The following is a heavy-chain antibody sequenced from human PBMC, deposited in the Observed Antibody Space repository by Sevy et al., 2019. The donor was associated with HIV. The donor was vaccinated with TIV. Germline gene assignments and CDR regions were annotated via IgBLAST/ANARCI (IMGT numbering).Heavy chain of an antibody. CDR3: AKEYYYDSSGSVGAFDI. CDR1: GFTFSSYA. J-gene: IGHJ3*02. D-gene: IGHD3-22*01. CDR2: ISGSGGST. Sequence: GGSLRLSCAASGFTFSSYAMSWVRQAPGKGLEWVSAISGSGGSTYYADSVKGRFTISRDNSKNTQYLQMNSLRAEYTAVYYCAKEYYYDSSGSVGAFDIWGQGTMVTVSS. V-gene: IGHV3-23*01.